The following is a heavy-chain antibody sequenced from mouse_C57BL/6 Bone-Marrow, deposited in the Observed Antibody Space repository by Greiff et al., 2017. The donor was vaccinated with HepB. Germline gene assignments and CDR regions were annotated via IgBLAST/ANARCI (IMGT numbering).Heavy chain of an antibody. CDR1: GFTFSDYG. Sequence: EVKLMESGGGLVKPGGSLKLSCAASGFTFSDYGMHWVRQAPEKGLEWVAYISSGSSTIYYADTVKGRFTISRDNAKNTLFLQMTSLRSEDTAMYYCARTYYYGSSYRNYFDYWGQGTTLTVSS. J-gene: IGHJ2*01. CDR3: ARTYYYGSSYRNYFDY. CDR2: ISSGSSTI. V-gene: IGHV5-17*01. D-gene: IGHD1-1*01.